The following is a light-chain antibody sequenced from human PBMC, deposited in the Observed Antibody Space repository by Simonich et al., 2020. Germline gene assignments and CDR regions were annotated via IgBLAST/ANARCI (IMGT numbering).Light chain of an antibody. CDR3: SSYAGSNNLV. J-gene: IGLJ2*01. CDR1: SSDVGGYNY. V-gene: IGLV2-8*01. Sequence: QSALTQPPSASGSPGQSVTISCTGTSSDVGGYNYVSLYQQHPGKAPKLMIYEVSKRPSGVPDRFCGSKSGNAASLTVAGLQAEDEADYYCSSYAGSNNLVFGGGTKLTVL. CDR2: EVS.